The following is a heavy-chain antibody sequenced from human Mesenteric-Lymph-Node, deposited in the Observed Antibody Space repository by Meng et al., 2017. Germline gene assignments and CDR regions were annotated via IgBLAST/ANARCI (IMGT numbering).Heavy chain of an antibody. CDR2: INYSVTT. Sequence: SETLSLTCTVSTDSISSDYWSWFRLPPGKGLEWNGYINYSVTTKSNASLKIRVTISVDTSKNQFSLKVSSVTAADTAVYSCARVEGITLIIIFFDWGQGTLVTVSS. J-gene: IGHJ4*02. CDR3: ARVEGITLIIIFFD. CDR1: TDSISSDY. D-gene: IGHD3-22*01. V-gene: IGHV4-59*01.